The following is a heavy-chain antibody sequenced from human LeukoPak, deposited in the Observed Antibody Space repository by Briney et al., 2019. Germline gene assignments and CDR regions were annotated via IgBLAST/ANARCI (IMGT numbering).Heavy chain of an antibody. CDR1: GGTFSGYY. CDR3: ARVSYFWSGYYMFDY. CDR2: INHSGST. Sequence: SETLSLTCAVYGGTFSGYYWSWLRQPPGKGLEWIGEINHSGSTNYNPSLKSRVTISVDTSKNQFSLKLSSVTAADTAVYYGARVSYFWSGYYMFDYWGQGTLVTVSS. V-gene: IGHV4-34*01. J-gene: IGHJ4*02. D-gene: IGHD3-3*01.